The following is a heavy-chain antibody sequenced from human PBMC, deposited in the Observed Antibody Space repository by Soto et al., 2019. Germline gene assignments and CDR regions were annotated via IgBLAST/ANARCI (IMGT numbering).Heavy chain of an antibody. CDR3: ARVGYSGYDYEYYYYGMDV. CDR2: IYYSGST. CDR1: GGSISSGDYY. Sequence: SETLSLTCAVSGGSISSGDYYWSWIRQPPGKGLEWIGYIYYSGSTYYNPSLKSRVTISVDTSKNQFSLKLSSVTAADTAVYYCARVGYSGYDYEYYYYGMDVWGQGTTVTVSS. J-gene: IGHJ6*02. V-gene: IGHV4-30-4*02. D-gene: IGHD5-12*01.